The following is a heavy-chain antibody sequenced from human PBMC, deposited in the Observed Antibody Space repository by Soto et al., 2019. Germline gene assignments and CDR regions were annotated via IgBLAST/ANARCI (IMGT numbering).Heavy chain of an antibody. CDR3: ARDREMASPLAHWYFDL. CDR1: GYTFTSYY. V-gene: IGHV1-46*01. J-gene: IGHJ2*01. D-gene: IGHD1-26*01. CDR2: INPSGGST. Sequence: QVQLVQSGAEVKKPGASVKVSCKASGYTFTSYYMHWVRQAPGQGLEWMGIINPSGGSTSYAQKFQGRVTMTRDTSTSTVYMELSSLRSEDTAVYYCARDREMASPLAHWYFDLWGRGTLVTVSS.